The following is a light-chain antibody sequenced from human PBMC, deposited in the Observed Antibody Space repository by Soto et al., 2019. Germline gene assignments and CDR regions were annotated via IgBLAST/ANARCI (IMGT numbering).Light chain of an antibody. J-gene: IGKJ1*01. V-gene: IGKV2-24*01. CDR3: MQASQLRT. CDR1: ESLVHSDGKTC. CDR2: QIS. Sequence: IVLTQTPLSSAVTLGQPASFSCGSSESLVHSDGKTCLGWLHLRPGQPPRLLIYQISRRPPGVPDRFSGSGAGTNFTLKISRVEPEDVGIFYCMQASQLRTFGQGTKVEIK.